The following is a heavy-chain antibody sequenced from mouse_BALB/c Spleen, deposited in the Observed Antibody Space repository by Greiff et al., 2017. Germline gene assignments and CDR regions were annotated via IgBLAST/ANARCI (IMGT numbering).Heavy chain of an antibody. CDR2: ISSGSSTI. Sequence: EVKVVESGGGLVQPGGSRKLSCAASGFTFSSFGMHWVRQAPEKGLEWVAYISSGSSTIYYADTVKGRFTISRDNPKNTLFLQMTSLRSEDTAMYYCARWGTTVVAHYYAMDYWGQGTSVTVSS. J-gene: IGHJ4*01. V-gene: IGHV5-17*02. CDR3: ARWGTTVVAHYYAMDY. CDR1: GFTFSSFG. D-gene: IGHD1-1*01.